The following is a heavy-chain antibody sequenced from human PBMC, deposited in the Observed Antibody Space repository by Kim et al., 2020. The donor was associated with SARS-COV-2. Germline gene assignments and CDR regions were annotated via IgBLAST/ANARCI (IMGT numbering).Heavy chain of an antibody. D-gene: IGHD5-18*01. Sequence: DSVKGRFTISRDNSKNTLYLQMNSLRAEDTAVYYCAKDCGNSGYSFYFDYWGQGTLVTVSS. CDR3: AKDCGNSGYSFYFDY. J-gene: IGHJ4*02. V-gene: IGHV3-30*02.